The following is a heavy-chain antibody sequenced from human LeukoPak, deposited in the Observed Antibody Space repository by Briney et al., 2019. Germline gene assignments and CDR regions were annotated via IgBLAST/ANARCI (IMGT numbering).Heavy chain of an antibody. Sequence: GGSPRLSCAASGFTFTRSIMHWVRQAPGKGLEHVSAIGGNGDDTYYANSVKGRFSISRDNSKSTVYLQMDSLRPEDKAVYYCARGYSYGYVWDSGYFWGQGTLVTVSS. V-gene: IGHV3-64*01. J-gene: IGHJ4*02. CDR3: ARGYSYGYVWDSGYF. D-gene: IGHD5-18*01. CDR1: GFTFTRSI. CDR2: IGGNGDDT.